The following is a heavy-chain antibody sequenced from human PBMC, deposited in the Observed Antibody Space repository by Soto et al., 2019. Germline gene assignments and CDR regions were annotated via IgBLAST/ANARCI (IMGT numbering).Heavy chain of an antibody. J-gene: IGHJ3*02. CDR3: ARGVDIVVVVAATEGDACDI. CDR2: IIPIFGTA. D-gene: IGHD2-15*01. CDR1: GGTFSSYA. V-gene: IGHV1-69*12. Sequence: QVQLVQSGAEVKKPGSSVKVSCKASGGTFSSYAISWVRQAPGQGLEWMGGIIPIFGTANYAQKFQGRVTSTADESTSTADMELSSLRSEDTAVYYCARGVDIVVVVAATEGDACDIWGQGTMVTVSS.